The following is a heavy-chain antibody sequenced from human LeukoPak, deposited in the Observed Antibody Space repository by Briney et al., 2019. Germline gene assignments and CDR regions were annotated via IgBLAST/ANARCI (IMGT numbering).Heavy chain of an antibody. Sequence: SETLSLTCTVSGGSISSYYWSWIREPPGKGLEWLGYIYYSGSTNYNPSLKSRVTISVDTSKNQFSLKLSSVTAADTAVYYCAGAGGPGIAAAGTGYYGMDVWGQGTTVTVSS. CDR1: GGSISSYY. J-gene: IGHJ6*02. V-gene: IGHV4-59*01. D-gene: IGHD6-13*01. CDR3: AGAGGPGIAAAGTGYYGMDV. CDR2: IYYSGST.